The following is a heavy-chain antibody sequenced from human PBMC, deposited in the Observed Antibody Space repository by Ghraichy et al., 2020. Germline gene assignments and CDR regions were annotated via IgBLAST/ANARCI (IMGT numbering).Heavy chain of an antibody. D-gene: IGHD4/OR15-4a*01. J-gene: IGHJ4*02. CDR3: TKDPCYGAYGAFDY. Sequence: GGSLRLSCAASGFTFSDYGIHWVRQAPGKGLEWVTIISYDGREAYYADSVKGRFTISRDNSKDSVYLQMNNLRPEDTAMYYCTKDPCYGAYGAFDYWGQGTMVTVSS. CDR2: ISYDGREA. V-gene: IGHV3-30*18. CDR1: GFTFSDYG.